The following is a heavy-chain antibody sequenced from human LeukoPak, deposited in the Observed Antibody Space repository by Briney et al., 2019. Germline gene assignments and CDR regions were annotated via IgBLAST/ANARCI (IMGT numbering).Heavy chain of an antibody. CDR1: GYTFTSYY. CDR2: INPSGGST. Sequence: ASVKVSCKASGYTFTSYYMHWVRQAPGQGLEWMGIINPSGGSTSYAQKLQGRVTMTRDTSTSTVYMELSSLRSDDTAVYYCARGVPFLGGSQDAFDIWGQGTMVTVSS. V-gene: IGHV1-46*01. J-gene: IGHJ3*02. D-gene: IGHD3-16*01. CDR3: ARGVPFLGGSQDAFDI.